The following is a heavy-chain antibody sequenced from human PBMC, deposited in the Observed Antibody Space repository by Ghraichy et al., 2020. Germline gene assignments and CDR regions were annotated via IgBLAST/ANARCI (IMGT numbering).Heavy chain of an antibody. J-gene: IGHJ6*03. Sequence: GGSLRLSCVASGFTFSSYSVSWVRQAPGKGLDCISYITSSIIYYADSVKGRFTVSRDDARNSLYLQMNSLRDEDTAVYYCARDWPMDVWGKGTTVTVSS. V-gene: IGHV3-48*02. CDR2: ITSSII. CDR3: ARDWPMDV. CDR1: GFTFSSYS.